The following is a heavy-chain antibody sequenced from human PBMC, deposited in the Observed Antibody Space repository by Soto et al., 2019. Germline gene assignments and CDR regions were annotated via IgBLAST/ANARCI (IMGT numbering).Heavy chain of an antibody. Sequence: GGSLRLSCAASGFTFSSYAMHWVRQAPGKGLEWVAVISYDGSNKYYADSVKGRFTISRDNSKNTLYLQMNSLRAEDTAVYYCATGGYCSSTSCYEAYYYGMDVWGQGTTVTVSS. CDR1: GFTFSSYA. CDR3: ATGGYCSSTSCYEAYYYGMDV. J-gene: IGHJ6*02. V-gene: IGHV3-30-3*01. CDR2: ISYDGSNK. D-gene: IGHD2-2*01.